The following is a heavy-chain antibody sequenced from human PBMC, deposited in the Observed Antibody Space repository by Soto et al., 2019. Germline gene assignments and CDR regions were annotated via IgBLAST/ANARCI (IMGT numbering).Heavy chain of an antibody. CDR1: GYTFTSYY. CDR3: AKYCSSDVCFDY. D-gene: IGHD2-8*01. Sequence: ASVKVSCKASGYTFTSYYMHWVRQAPGQGLEWMGIINPSGGSTSYAQKFQGRVTISVVDRSKNQFSLNLSSVTAADTAVYYCAKYCSSDVCFDYWGQGTLVTVSS. CDR2: INPSGGST. J-gene: IGHJ4*02. V-gene: IGHV1-46*01.